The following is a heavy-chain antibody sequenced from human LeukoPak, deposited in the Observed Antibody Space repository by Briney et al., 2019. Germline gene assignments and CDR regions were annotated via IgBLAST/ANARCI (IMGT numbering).Heavy chain of an antibody. J-gene: IGHJ4*02. D-gene: IGHD2-2*01. CDR2: ITGNNGNT. CDR1: GYTFSGYG. V-gene: IGHV1-18*01. Sequence: ASVKVSCKTSGYTFSGYGISWVRQAPGQGLEWMGWITGNNGNTNYAPSLQDRVTMTTDTSTNTAYMELTSLRSDDTTVYYCAKDGYHYCSSTSCYLDYWGQGTLVTVSS. CDR3: AKDGYHYCSSTSCYLDY.